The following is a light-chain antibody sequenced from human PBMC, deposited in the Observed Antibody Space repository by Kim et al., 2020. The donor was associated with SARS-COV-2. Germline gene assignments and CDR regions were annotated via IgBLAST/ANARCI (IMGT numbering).Light chain of an antibody. CDR3: SSFTSSITYV. CDR1: SSDIGASNF. Sequence: QSALTQPASVSGSPGQSITMSYTGTSSDIGASNFVSWYQQHPAKAPKLMIYGVSNRPSGVSNRFSGSKSGNTASLTISELQAEDEADYYCSSFTSSITYVFGTGTKVTVL. V-gene: IGLV2-14*03. CDR2: GVS. J-gene: IGLJ1*01.